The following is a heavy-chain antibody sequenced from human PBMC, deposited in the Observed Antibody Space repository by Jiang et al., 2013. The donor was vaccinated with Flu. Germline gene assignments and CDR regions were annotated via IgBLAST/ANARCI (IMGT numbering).Heavy chain of an antibody. CDR3: ATGGFTGPANLDY. V-gene: IGHV1-24*01. Sequence: EVKKPGASVKVSCKVSGYRLTELSLHWVRQAPGKGLEWMGGFDPEYGKVVYAQKFQGRVTMTEDTSTHTASMEVSSLRSDDTAIYYCATGGFTGPANLDYWGQGTLVIVSS. CDR2: FDPEYGKV. J-gene: IGHJ4*02. CDR1: GYRLTELS. D-gene: IGHD3-10*01.